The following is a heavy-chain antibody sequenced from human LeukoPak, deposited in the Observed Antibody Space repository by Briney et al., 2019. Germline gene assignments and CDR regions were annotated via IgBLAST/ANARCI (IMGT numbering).Heavy chain of an antibody. CDR2: INWNSNSV. CDR1: GFTFGNFA. Sequence: GGSLRLSCAASGFTFGNFALFWVRQAPGKGLEYVSGINWNSNSVDSADSVKSRFTTSRDNAKNCLYLQMNSLRAEDTAIYYCAKGTGGYYGPFDSWGQGTLVIVSS. CDR3: AKGTGGYYGPFDS. J-gene: IGHJ4*02. D-gene: IGHD3-22*01. V-gene: IGHV3-9*01.